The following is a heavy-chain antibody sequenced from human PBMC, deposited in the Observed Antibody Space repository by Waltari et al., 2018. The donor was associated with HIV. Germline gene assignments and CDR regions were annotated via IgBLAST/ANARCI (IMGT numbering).Heavy chain of an antibody. J-gene: IGHJ4*02. CDR1: GFTFSSYA. D-gene: IGHD6-19*01. Sequence: EVQLLESGGGLVQPGGSLRLSCAASGFTFSSYAMRWVRQAPGKGLEWVSVISGSGGSTYYADSVKGRFTISRDNSKNTLYLQMNSLRAEDTAVYYCAKVIAVAAGSGTIDYWGQGTLVTVSS. CDR2: ISGSGGST. V-gene: IGHV3-23*01. CDR3: AKVIAVAAGSGTIDY.